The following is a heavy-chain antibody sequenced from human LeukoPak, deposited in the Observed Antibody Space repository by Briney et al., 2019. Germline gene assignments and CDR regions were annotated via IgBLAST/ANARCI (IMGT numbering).Heavy chain of an antibody. J-gene: IGHJ4*02. CDR2: ISGSGGST. Sequence: GGSLRLSCAASGFTFSSYVMNWVRQAPGKGLEWVSAISGSGGSTYHADSVKGRFTISRDNSKNTLYLQMNSLRAEDTAVYYCAISAVAGSLGYWGQGTLVTVSS. D-gene: IGHD6-19*01. CDR3: AISAVAGSLGY. CDR1: GFTFSSYV. V-gene: IGHV3-23*01.